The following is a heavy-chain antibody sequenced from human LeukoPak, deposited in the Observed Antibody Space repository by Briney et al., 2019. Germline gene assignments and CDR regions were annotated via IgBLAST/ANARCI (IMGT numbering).Heavy chain of an antibody. Sequence: SSETLSLTCTVSGGSTSSYYWSWIRQPPGKGLEWIGYIYYSGSTNYNPSLKSRVTISVDTSKNQFSLKLSSVTAADTAVYYCAASTPSTVRYWGQGTLVTVSS. CDR3: AASTPSTVRY. J-gene: IGHJ4*02. CDR2: IYYSGST. V-gene: IGHV4-59*01. D-gene: IGHD4-17*01. CDR1: GGSTSSYY.